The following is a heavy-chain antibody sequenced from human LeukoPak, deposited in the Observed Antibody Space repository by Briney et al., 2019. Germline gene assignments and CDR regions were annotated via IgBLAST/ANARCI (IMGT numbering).Heavy chain of an antibody. V-gene: IGHV4-4*02. Sequence: SETLSLTCTVSGGSISSSNWWSWVRQPPGKGLEWIGEIYHSGSTNYNPSLKSRVTISVDKSKNQFSLKLSSVTAADTAVYYCARDKRGGSGSYMQPYYYYYYGMDVWGQGTTVTVSS. CDR1: GGSISSSNW. J-gene: IGHJ6*02. CDR2: IYHSGST. CDR3: ARDKRGGSGSYMQPYYYYYYGMDV. D-gene: IGHD3-10*01.